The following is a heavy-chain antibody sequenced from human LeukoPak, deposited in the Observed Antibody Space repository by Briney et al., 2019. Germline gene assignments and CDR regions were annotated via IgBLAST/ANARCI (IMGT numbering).Heavy chain of an antibody. CDR3: ARGPTSHTYYDILTGFDY. CDR1: GVSISSYY. Sequence: SETLSLTCTVSGVSISSYYWSWIRQPPGKGLEWIGSIYHSGSTYYNPSLKSRVTMSVDTSKNQFSLKLSSVTAADTAVYYCARGPTSHTYYDILTGFDYWGQGTLVTVSS. D-gene: IGHD3-9*01. V-gene: IGHV4-59*12. J-gene: IGHJ4*02. CDR2: IYHSGST.